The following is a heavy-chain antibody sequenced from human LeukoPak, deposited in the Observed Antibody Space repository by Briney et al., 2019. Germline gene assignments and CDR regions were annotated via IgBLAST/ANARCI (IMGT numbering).Heavy chain of an antibody. CDR3: ARLREYSSSSGHYGMEV. V-gene: IGHV5-51*01. CDR1: GYSFTSYW. D-gene: IGHD6-6*01. Sequence: GESLKISCKGSGYSFTSYWIGWVRQMPGKGLEWMGIIYPGDSDTRYSPSFQGQVTISADKSISTAYLQRSSLKASDTAMYYCARLREYSSSSGHYGMEVWGQGTTVTVSS. J-gene: IGHJ6*02. CDR2: IYPGDSDT.